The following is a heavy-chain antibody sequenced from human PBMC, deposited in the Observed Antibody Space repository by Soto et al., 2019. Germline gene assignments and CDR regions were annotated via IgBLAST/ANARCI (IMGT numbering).Heavy chain of an antibody. V-gene: IGHV3-30-3*01. Sequence: LRLSCAASGFTFSSYAMHWVRQAPGKGLEWVAVISYDGSNKYYADSVKGRFTISRDNSKNTLYLQMNSLRAEDTAVYYCARGVAPVGYWGRGTLVTVSS. CDR1: GFTFSSYA. CDR3: ARGVAPVGY. J-gene: IGHJ4*02. CDR2: ISYDGSNK. D-gene: IGHD2-15*01.